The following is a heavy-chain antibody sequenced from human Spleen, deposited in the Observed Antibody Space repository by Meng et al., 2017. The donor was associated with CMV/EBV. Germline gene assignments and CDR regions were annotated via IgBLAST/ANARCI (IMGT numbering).Heavy chain of an antibody. CDR2: IYYSGST. Sequence: SETLSLTCAVYGGSFSGYYWGWIRQPPGKGLEWIGSIYYSGSTYYNPSLKSRVTISVDTSKNQFSLKLSSVTAADTAVYYCAREGRYYDILTGYRDYYGMDVWGQGTTVTVSS. D-gene: IGHD3-9*01. CDR3: AREGRYYDILTGYRDYYGMDV. CDR1: GGSFSGYY. V-gene: IGHV4-34*01. J-gene: IGHJ6*02.